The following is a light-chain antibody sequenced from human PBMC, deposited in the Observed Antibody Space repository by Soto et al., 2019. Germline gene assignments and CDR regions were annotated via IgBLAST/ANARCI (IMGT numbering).Light chain of an antibody. Sequence: QSALSQPASVSGSPGQSITIPCTGSSSDVGSNNLVSWYQQHPGKAPKVMIYEATKRPSGVSNRFSGSKSGNTASLTISGLQAEDEADFYCFSYANIYLWVFGGGTKLTVL. J-gene: IGLJ3*02. CDR3: FSYANIYLWV. CDR1: SSDVGSNNL. V-gene: IGLV2-23*01. CDR2: EAT.